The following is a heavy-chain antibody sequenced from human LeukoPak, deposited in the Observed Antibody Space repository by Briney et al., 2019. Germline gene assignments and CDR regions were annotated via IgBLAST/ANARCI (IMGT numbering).Heavy chain of an antibody. CDR1: GFTFSSYA. V-gene: IGHV3-23*01. Sequence: PGGSLRLSCAASGFTFSSYAMSWVRQAPGKGLEWVSAISGSGGSTYYADSVKGRFTISRDNSKNTLYLQMNSLRAEDTAVYYCAKPLGLPPFSYYGMDVGGQGTTVTFSS. CDR2: ISGSGGST. CDR3: AKPLGLPPFSYYGMDV. D-gene: IGHD2-21*01. J-gene: IGHJ6*02.